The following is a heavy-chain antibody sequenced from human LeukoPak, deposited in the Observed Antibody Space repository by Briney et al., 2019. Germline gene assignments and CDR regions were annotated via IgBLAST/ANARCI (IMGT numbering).Heavy chain of an antibody. CDR1: GFTFEDYT. Sequence: GGSLRLSCAASGFTFEDYTMHWVRQTPEKGLEWVSLINWDGSSTYYADSVKGRFAISRDNSKNSLYLQMNSLGTEDTALYYCAQGSSSWPSLFDYWGQGTLVTVSS. V-gene: IGHV3-43*01. D-gene: IGHD6-13*01. CDR3: AQGSSSWPSLFDY. J-gene: IGHJ4*02. CDR2: INWDGSST.